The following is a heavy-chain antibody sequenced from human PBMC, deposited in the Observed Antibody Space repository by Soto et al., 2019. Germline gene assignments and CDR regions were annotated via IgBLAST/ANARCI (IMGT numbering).Heavy chain of an antibody. D-gene: IGHD6-6*01. Sequence: QVQLQESGPGLVKPSQTLSLTCTVSGGSISSGGYFWSWIRQHPGKGLEWIGFIYYSGSTYYNPSLKSPGTISVDTSKNQFSLKLSSVTAADTAVYYCAREGAAPYYYDGMDVWGQGTTVTVSS. V-gene: IGHV4-31*01. CDR2: IYYSGST. J-gene: IGHJ6*02. CDR1: GGSISSGGYF. CDR3: AREGAAPYYYDGMDV.